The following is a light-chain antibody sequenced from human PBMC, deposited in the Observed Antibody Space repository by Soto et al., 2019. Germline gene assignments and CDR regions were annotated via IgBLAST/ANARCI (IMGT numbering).Light chain of an antibody. J-gene: IGLJ1*01. CDR3: SSYVGTNSYV. V-gene: IGLV2-8*01. Sequence: QSALTQPPSASGSPGQSVTISCTGTSSNVGGYNYVSWYQHHPGKAPKLIIYEVYKRPSGVPDRFSGYKSGNTAALTVSGLQAEDEADYNCSSYVGTNSYVFGTGTKLTVL. CDR1: SSNVGGYNY. CDR2: EVY.